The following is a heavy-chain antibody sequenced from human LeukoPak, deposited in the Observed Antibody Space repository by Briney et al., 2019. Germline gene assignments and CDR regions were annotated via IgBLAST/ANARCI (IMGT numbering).Heavy chain of an antibody. Sequence: SETLSLTCTVSGGSISSYYWSWIRQPPGKRLEYLGYIYYSGSINYNPSLKGRVTISVDMSKNQFFLRLSSVTAADTAVYYCATHGVIGTKCYDHWGQGTLVTVSS. V-gene: IGHV4-59*01. D-gene: IGHD2-21*01. J-gene: IGHJ4*02. CDR3: ATHGVIGTKCYDH. CDR2: IYYSGSI. CDR1: GGSISSYY.